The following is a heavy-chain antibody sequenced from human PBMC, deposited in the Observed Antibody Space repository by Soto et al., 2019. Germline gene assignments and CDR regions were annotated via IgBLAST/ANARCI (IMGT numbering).Heavy chain of an antibody. Sequence: EVQLVESGGGLVQPGGSLRLSCAVSGFTFSSYWMHWFRQDPGNGLVWVSSINTDGTSTQYADSVRGRFTVSRDNAKNTVYLQMISLRREDTAVYYCAADLLGGQSDYWGQGTLVVVSS. D-gene: IGHD6-25*01. V-gene: IGHV3-74*03. CDR3: AADLLGGQSDY. CDR2: INTDGTST. J-gene: IGHJ4*02. CDR1: GFTFSSYW.